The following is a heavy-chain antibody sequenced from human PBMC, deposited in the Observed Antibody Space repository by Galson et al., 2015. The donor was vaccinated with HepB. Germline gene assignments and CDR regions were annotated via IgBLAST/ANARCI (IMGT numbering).Heavy chain of an antibody. CDR3: ARYCTMTNCYERRYGMDV. D-gene: IGHD2-2*01. CDR1: GFTFTTYA. CDR2: ISGSGGST. J-gene: IGHJ6*02. V-gene: IGHV3-23*01. Sequence: SLRLSCAASGFTFTTYAMTWVRQAPGKGLEWVSTISGSGGSTYYADSVKGRFTISRDNSKNTLYLQMNSLRADDTGVYYCARYCTMTNCYERRYGMDVWGRGTTVTVSS.